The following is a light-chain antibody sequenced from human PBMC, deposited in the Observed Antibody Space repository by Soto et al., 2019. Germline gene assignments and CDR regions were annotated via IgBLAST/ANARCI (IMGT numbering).Light chain of an antibody. CDR3: SSYAGSNNQV. Sequence: QSALTQPPSASGSPGQSVTISCTGTSSDVGGYNYVSWYQQHPGRAPKLMIYEVSKRPSGGPDRFSGSKSGNTASLTVSGLQTEDEADYYCSSYAGSNNQVFGTGTKVTVL. V-gene: IGLV2-8*01. J-gene: IGLJ1*01. CDR2: EVS. CDR1: SSDVGGYNY.